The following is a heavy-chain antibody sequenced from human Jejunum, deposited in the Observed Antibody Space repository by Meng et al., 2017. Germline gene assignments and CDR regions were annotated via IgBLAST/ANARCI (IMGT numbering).Heavy chain of an antibody. Sequence: QVQVVPAGAEVNKPGASVKVSCKASGYTFSNYVIYWVRQAPGQRLDWMGWINAGSGYTQYSQKFQGRVTLTRDTPASTSYMELRSLRSEDTAVYYCARERELGVAAYFDFWGQGTLVTVSS. CDR3: ARERELGVAAYFDF. J-gene: IGHJ4*02. CDR1: GYTFSNYV. V-gene: IGHV1-3*01. D-gene: IGHD1-7*01. CDR2: INAGSGYT.